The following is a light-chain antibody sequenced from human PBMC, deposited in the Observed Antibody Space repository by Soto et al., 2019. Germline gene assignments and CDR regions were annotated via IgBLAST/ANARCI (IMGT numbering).Light chain of an antibody. CDR1: SSDVVTYKY. CDR3: CSYAGSTTRVV. J-gene: IGLJ2*01. V-gene: IGLV2-14*01. Sequence: QSVLTQLASVSGSPGQSIAISCTGTSSDVVTYKYVSWYQQHPGKAPKLMIYEVSIRPSGVSDRFSGSKSGNTASLTISGLRPEDEAYYYCCSYAGSTTRVVFGGGTKLTVL. CDR2: EVS.